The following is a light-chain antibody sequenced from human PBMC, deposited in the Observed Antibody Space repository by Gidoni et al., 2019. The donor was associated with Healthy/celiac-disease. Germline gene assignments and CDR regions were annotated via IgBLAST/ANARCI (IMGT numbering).Light chain of an antibody. CDR1: SANIGSNT. CDR3: AAWDDSLNGPV. Sequence: SVLTHPPPDSGPPGPGVPTSCSGSSANIGSNTVNWYHQLPGTAPKLLIYSNKQRPSGVPDRFAGSKSGTSASLAISGLQAEDEADYYCAAWDDSLNGPVFGGGTKLTVL. V-gene: IGLV1-44*01. CDR2: SNK. J-gene: IGLJ2*01.